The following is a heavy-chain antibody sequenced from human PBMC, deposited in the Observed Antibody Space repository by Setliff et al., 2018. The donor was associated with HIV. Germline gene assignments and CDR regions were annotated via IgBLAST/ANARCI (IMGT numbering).Heavy chain of an antibody. CDR2: INPNSGDT. CDR3: ARDVGATTSEFDP. Sequence: ASVKVSCKASGYTFTAYYIHWVRQAPGQGLEWMGWINPNSGDTNYAQKFQGWVTMTRDTSISTAYMELSRPRSDDTAVYYCARDVGATTSEFDPWGQGTLVTVS. CDR1: GYTFTAYY. J-gene: IGHJ5*02. D-gene: IGHD1-26*01. V-gene: IGHV1-2*04.